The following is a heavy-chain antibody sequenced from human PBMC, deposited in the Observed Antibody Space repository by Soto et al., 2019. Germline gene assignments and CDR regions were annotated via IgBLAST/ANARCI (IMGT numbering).Heavy chain of an antibody. V-gene: IGHV4-31*03. CDR1: GGSVSNGGYY. Sequence: QVHLQESGPGLVKPSQTLSLTCTVSGGSVSNGGYYWSWIRQHPGKGLEWIGYIHYSGSTYYSPSLKSRIAISVDTSKDRFSLELTSVTAADTAVDYCARLRGSGSYSAYYFDSWGQGALVTVSS. CDR2: IHYSGST. J-gene: IGHJ4*02. D-gene: IGHD3-10*01. CDR3: ARLRGSGSYSAYYFDS.